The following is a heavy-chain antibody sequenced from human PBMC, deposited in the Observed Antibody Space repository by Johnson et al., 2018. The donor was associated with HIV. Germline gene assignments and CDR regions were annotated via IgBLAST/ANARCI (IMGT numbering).Heavy chain of an antibody. V-gene: IGHV3-33*06. D-gene: IGHD3-10*01. J-gene: IGHJ3*02. Sequence: QVHLVESGGGLVKPGGSLRLSCAASGFTFSRYWLTWVRQAPGKGLEWVAVIWYDGSNKYYGDSVKGRFTISRDNSKTTLYVQMNSLRAEDTAVYYCAKGVGELLWFRELSDAFDIWGQGTMVTVSS. CDR1: GFTFSRYW. CDR2: IWYDGSNK. CDR3: AKGVGELLWFRELSDAFDI.